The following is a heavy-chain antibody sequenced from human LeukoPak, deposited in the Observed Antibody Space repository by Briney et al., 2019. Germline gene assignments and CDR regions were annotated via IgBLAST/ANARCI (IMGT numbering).Heavy chain of an antibody. V-gene: IGHV4-34*01. Sequence: SETLSLTCTVSGVSISGYCWSWIRQPPGKGLEWIGEINHSGSTNYNPSLKSRVTISVDTSKNQFSLKLSSVTAADTAVYYCARLPYSSSWSYWGQRTLVTASP. CDR2: INHSGST. J-gene: IGHJ4*02. CDR1: GVSISGYC. D-gene: IGHD6-13*01. CDR3: ARLPYSSSWSY.